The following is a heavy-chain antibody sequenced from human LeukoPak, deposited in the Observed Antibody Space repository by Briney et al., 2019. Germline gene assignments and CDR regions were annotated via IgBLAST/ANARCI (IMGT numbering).Heavy chain of an antibody. Sequence: PSETLSLTCTVSVYSISRGYYWGWIRQPPGKGLEWIGSIYHSGSTYCNPSLKSRVTISVDTSKNQFSLKLSSVTAADTAVYYCAGIIVGATSYDCWGQGTLVTVSS. J-gene: IGHJ4*02. CDR3: AGIIVGATSYDC. CDR1: VYSISRGYY. CDR2: IYHSGST. D-gene: IGHD1-26*01. V-gene: IGHV4-38-2*02.